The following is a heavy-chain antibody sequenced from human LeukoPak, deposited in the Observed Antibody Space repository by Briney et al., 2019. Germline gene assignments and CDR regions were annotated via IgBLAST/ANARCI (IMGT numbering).Heavy chain of an antibody. V-gene: IGHV3-30*18. CDR3: AKDIFIVGCSGGSCYSGPGSYYYYYGMDV. CDR1: GFTFSSYG. Sequence: QAGGSLRLSCAASGFTFSSYGMHWVRQAPGKGLEWVAVISYDGSNKYYADSVKGRFTISRDNSKNTLYLQMNSLRAEDTAVYYCAKDIFIVGCSGGSCYSGPGSYYYYYGMDVWGQGTTVTVSS. CDR2: ISYDGSNK. J-gene: IGHJ6*02. D-gene: IGHD2-15*01.